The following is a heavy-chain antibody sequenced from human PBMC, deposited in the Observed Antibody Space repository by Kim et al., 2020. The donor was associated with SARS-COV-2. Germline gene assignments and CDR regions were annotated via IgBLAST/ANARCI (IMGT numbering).Heavy chain of an antibody. V-gene: IGHV3-15*01. J-gene: IGHJ4*02. D-gene: IGHD2-2*01. Sequence: KTDGGTVDYAAPVKGRFTISRDDSKNTLFLLMNSLKPEDSGVYYCTTVSMRWGQGTLVTVSS. CDR3: TTVSMR. CDR2: KTDGGTV.